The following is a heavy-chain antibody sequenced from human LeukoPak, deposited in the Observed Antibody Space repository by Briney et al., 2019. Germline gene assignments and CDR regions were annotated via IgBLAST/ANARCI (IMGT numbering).Heavy chain of an antibody. V-gene: IGHV3-21*01. D-gene: IGHD3-22*01. J-gene: IGHJ4*02. CDR3: ARLRRNSDRSDFFYYYDH. CDR1: GFTFSDYS. CDR2: VNTVSSYI. Sequence: GGSLRLSCAASGFTFSDYSMNSVRQAPGKGREWVASVNTVSSYIYYADSMRGRFTISRDNAKNSLFLQMNSLRAEDTAVYYCARLRRNSDRSDFFYYYDHWGQGTLVTVSS.